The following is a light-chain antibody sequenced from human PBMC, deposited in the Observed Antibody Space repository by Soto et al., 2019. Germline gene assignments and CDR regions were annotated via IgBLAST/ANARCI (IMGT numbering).Light chain of an antibody. CDR2: DVS. V-gene: IGLV2-14*01. CDR3: SSYTSSSTLV. J-gene: IGLJ1*01. Sequence: QSLLTQPASVSGCPGQSITISCTGASSDVGGYNYVSWYQQHPGKAPKLMIYDVSNRPSGVSNRLSGSKSGNTASLTISGLQAEDEADYYCSSYTSSSTLVFGTGTKVPVL. CDR1: SSDVGGYNY.